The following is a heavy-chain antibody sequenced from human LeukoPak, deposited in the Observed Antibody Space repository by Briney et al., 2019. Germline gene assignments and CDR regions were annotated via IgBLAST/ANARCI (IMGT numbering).Heavy chain of an antibody. CDR1: GGSISSGGYY. J-gene: IGHJ3*02. Sequence: PSETLSLTCTVSGGSISSGGYYWSWIRQHPGKGLEWIGYIYYSGSTYYNPSLKSRVTISVDTSKNQFSLKLSSVTAADTAVYYCARDTADILTAGAAFDIWGQGTMVTVSS. D-gene: IGHD3-9*01. CDR3: ARDTADILTAGAAFDI. CDR2: IYYSGST. V-gene: IGHV4-31*03.